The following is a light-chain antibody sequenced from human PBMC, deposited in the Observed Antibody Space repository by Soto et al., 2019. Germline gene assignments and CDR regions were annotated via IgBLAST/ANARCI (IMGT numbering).Light chain of an antibody. J-gene: IGLJ7*01. Sequence: QSVLTQPPSASGTPGQRVTISCSGSSSNIGNNYVFWYQHLPGTAPKLLIYRHNQRPSGVPDLFFGSKSCTSASLAISGIRSEDEADYYCPAWDDSLSGPVFGGGTPLTVL. CDR2: RHN. CDR1: SSNIGNNY. V-gene: IGLV1-47*01. CDR3: PAWDDSLSGPV.